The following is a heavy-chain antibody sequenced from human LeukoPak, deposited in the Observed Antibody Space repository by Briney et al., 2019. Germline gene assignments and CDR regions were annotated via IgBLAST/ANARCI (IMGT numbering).Heavy chain of an antibody. CDR2: INPNSGGT. J-gene: IGHJ4*02. Sequence: ASVKVSCKASGYTFTGYYMHWVRQAPGQGLEWMGRINPNSGGTNYAQKFQGRVTMTRDTSISTAYMELSRLRSDDTAVYYCARDISWNDGGDYWGQGTLVTVSS. CDR3: ARDISWNDGGDY. CDR1: GYTFTGYY. D-gene: IGHD1-1*01. V-gene: IGHV1-2*06.